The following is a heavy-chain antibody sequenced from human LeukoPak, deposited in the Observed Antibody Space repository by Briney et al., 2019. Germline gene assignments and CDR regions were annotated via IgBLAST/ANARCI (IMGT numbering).Heavy chain of an antibody. Sequence: SVTVSCKASGGTFSSYAISWVRQAPGQGLEWMGGIIPIFGTADYAQKFQGRVTITADESTSTAYMELSSLRSEDTAVYYCARDGGKYCSSTSCYGPDYWGQGTLVTVSS. V-gene: IGHV1-69*13. CDR1: GGTFSSYA. CDR2: IIPIFGTA. D-gene: IGHD2-2*01. CDR3: ARDGGKYCSSTSCYGPDY. J-gene: IGHJ4*02.